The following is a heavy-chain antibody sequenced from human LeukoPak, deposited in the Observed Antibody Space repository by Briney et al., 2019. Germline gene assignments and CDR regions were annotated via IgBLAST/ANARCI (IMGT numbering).Heavy chain of an antibody. CDR1: GFTFSSNG. J-gene: IGHJ4*02. CDR3: ARDDVELPRRHFDY. Sequence: GGSLRLSCVASGFTFSSNGMHWVRQAPGKGLEWVAFISYDGSNKYYADSVKGRFTISRDNAKNSLYLQMNSLRAEDTAVYYCARDDVELPRRHFDYWGQGTLVTVSS. V-gene: IGHV3-33*05. D-gene: IGHD1-26*01. CDR2: ISYDGSNK.